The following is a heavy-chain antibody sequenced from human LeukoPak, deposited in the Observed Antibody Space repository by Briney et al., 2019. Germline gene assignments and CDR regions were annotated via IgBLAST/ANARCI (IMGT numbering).Heavy chain of an antibody. D-gene: IGHD3-3*01. CDR3: ARSDKRNYDFWSGPDYYYMDV. CDR1: GFTFSVYY. CDR2: IISSGCTI. Sequence: GGSLRLSCAPSGFTFSVYYMSWIRQAPGEGLEWVSYIISSGCTIYYADSLKGRFTISRDNAKNSLYLQMNSLRAEDTAVYYCARSDKRNYDFWSGPDYYYMDVWGKGTTVTVSS. V-gene: IGHV3-11*01. J-gene: IGHJ6*03.